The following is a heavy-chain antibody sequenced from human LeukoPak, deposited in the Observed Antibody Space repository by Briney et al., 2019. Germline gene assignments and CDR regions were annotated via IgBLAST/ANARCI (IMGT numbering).Heavy chain of an antibody. J-gene: IGHJ4*01. D-gene: IGHD3-10*01. CDR2: IYNSGTT. CDR1: GDSISSTSYY. Sequence: SETLSLTCTVSGDSISSTSYYWDWIRQPPGKGLEWIGSIYNSGTTYYNPSLKSRVTISVDTSKNQFSLRVSSVTAADTAVYYCASRVYGLGSFNYWGQGTLVTVSS. V-gene: IGHV4-39*01. CDR3: ASRVYGLGSFNY.